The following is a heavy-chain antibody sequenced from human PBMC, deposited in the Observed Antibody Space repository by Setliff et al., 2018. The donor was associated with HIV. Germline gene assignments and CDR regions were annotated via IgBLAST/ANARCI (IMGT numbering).Heavy chain of an antibody. V-gene: IGHV3-33*06. CDR1: GFIFSRNG. J-gene: IGHJ4*02. CDR2: IWFDGSRK. CDR3: AKDGLAGYFES. D-gene: IGHD1-1*01. Sequence: QPGGSLRLSCAASGFIFSRNGMHWVRQAPGKGLEWVAVIWFDGSRKYYGDSVKGRFTISRDTSNNTLYLQMNSLRAEDTAVYYCAKDGLAGYFESWGLGTLVTVSS.